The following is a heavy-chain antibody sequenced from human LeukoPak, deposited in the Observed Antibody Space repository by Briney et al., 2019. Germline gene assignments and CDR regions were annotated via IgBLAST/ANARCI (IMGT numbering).Heavy chain of an antibody. V-gene: IGHV3-30-3*01. J-gene: IGHJ4*02. Sequence: GGSLRLSCAASGFTFSSYAMPWVRQAPGKGLEWVAVISYDGSNKYYADSVKGRFTISRDNSKNTLYLQMNSLRAEDTAVYYCARDMDASYYFDYWGQGTLVTVSS. D-gene: IGHD2-2*01. CDR3: ARDMDASYYFDY. CDR2: ISYDGSNK. CDR1: GFTFSSYA.